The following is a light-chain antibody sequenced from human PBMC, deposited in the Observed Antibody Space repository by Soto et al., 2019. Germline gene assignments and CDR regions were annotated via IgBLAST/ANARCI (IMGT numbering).Light chain of an antibody. CDR3: SSYAGSNAVI. V-gene: IGLV2-8*01. J-gene: IGLJ2*01. CDR2: EVS. CDR1: SSDVGGYNY. Sequence: QSALTQPASVSGSPGQSITISCTGTSSDVGGYNYVSWYQQYPGKAPKLMIYEVSNRPSGVPDRFSGSKSGNTASLTVSGLQAEDEADYYCSSYAGSNAVIFGGGTKLTVL.